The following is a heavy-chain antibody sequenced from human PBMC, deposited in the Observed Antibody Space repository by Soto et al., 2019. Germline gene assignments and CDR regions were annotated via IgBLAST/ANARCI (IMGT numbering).Heavy chain of an antibody. J-gene: IGHJ4*01. CDR1: GYTFTSYY. V-gene: IGHV1-46*01. CDR2: INPSGGST. CDR3: ATVRALGCPVSY. D-gene: IGHD1-26*01. Sequence: QVQLVQSGAEVKKPGASVKVSCKASGYTFTSYYMHWVRQAPGQGLEWMGIINPSGGSTSYAQKFQGRVTMTRHTSTSTVYMELSSLRSEDTAVYDCATVRALGCPVSYCGHGTLVTVSS.